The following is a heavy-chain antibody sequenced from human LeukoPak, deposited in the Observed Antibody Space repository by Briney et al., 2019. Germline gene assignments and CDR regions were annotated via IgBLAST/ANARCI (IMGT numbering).Heavy chain of an antibody. V-gene: IGHV4-61*10. Sequence: SETLSLTCTVSGDSISSGDYYWSWIRQPAGKGLEWIGEINHSGSTNYNPSLKSRVTISVDTSKNQFSLKLSSVTAADTAVYYCARAWWWPYDYWGQGTLVTVSS. J-gene: IGHJ4*02. D-gene: IGHD2-21*01. CDR3: ARAWWWPYDY. CDR2: INHSGST. CDR1: GDSISSGDYY.